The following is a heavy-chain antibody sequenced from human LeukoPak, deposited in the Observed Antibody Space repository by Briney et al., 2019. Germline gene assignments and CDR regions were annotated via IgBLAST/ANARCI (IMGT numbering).Heavy chain of an antibody. Sequence: PSETLSLTCSVSGGSISSTTYYWAWIRQPPGKGLEWIGTIHYSGGTYYSPSLVSRVTISVDTSKNQFSLKLASVTAADTAFYYCARLGGYYDPPGYWGQGTLVTVSS. D-gene: IGHD3-22*01. CDR1: GGSISSTTYY. V-gene: IGHV4-39*01. CDR3: ARLGGYYDPPGY. CDR2: IHYSGGT. J-gene: IGHJ4*02.